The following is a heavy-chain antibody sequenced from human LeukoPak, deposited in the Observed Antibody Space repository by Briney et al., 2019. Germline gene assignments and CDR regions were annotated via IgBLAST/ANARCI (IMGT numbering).Heavy chain of an antibody. CDR1: GGSISSSSYY. D-gene: IGHD3-10*01. CDR3: ARDSIGPDDYYGSGSHYIWFDP. J-gene: IGHJ5*02. Sequence: PSETLSLTCTVSGGSISSSSYYWGWIRQPPGKGLEWIGSIYYSGSTYYNPSLKSRVTISVDTSKNQFSLKLSSVTAADTAVYYCARDSIGPDDYYGSGSHYIWFDPWGQGTLVTVSS. V-gene: IGHV4-39*07. CDR2: IYYSGST.